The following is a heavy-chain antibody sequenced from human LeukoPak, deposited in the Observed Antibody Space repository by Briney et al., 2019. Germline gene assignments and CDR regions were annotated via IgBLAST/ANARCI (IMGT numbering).Heavy chain of an antibody. Sequence: SETLSLTCTVSGGSISSYYWSWIRQPPGKGLEWIGYIYYSGSTNYNPSLKSRATISVDTSKNQFSLKLSSVTAADTAVYYCARCVAGDWFDPWGQGTLVTVSS. V-gene: IGHV4-59*01. CDR1: GGSISSYY. J-gene: IGHJ5*02. CDR3: ARCVAGDWFDP. CDR2: IYYSGST. D-gene: IGHD1-14*01.